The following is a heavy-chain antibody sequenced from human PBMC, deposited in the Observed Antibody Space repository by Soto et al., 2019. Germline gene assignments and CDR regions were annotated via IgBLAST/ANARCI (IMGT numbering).Heavy chain of an antibody. CDR3: ARDVMVTAMVMWYVDL. CDR1: GFTFSSYG. J-gene: IGHJ2*01. D-gene: IGHD2-21*02. CDR2: IWYDGSNK. V-gene: IGHV3-33*01. Sequence: QVHLVESGGGVVQPGRSLRLSCAASGFTFSSYGMHWVRQAPGKGLEWVAVIWYDGSNKYYADSGKGRFTISRDNSKNTLYLQMNSLRAEDTAVYYCARDVMVTAMVMWYVDLWGRGTLVTGSS.